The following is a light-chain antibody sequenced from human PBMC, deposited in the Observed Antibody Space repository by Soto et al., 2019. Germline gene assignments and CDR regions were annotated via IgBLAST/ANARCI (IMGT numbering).Light chain of an antibody. J-gene: IGKJ4*01. CDR1: QSISSNY. CDR2: DAS. Sequence: EIVLTQSPGTLSLSPGERATLSCRASQSISSNYVAWYQQKPGQSPTLLIYDASSTATGTPDRISGSGSGTDFTLTITRLEPEDFAVYYCQQYGNSPLTFGGGTKVEIK. V-gene: IGKV3-20*01. CDR3: QQYGNSPLT.